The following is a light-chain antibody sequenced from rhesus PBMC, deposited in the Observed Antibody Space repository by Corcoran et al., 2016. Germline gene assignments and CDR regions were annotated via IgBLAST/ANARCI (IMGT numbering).Light chain of an antibody. V-gene: IGKV3-40*03. Sequence: EIVMTQSPATLSLSPGQTATLSCRASELIGNNLAWYQQKPGPAPNLLFHRAYFRATGIPARFSGSGSRTDFTHPISSLQPQAIAPYFCQQHDSSPLAFGGGTKVELK. CDR1: ELIGNN. CDR3: QQHDSSPLA. CDR2: RAY. J-gene: IGKJ4*01.